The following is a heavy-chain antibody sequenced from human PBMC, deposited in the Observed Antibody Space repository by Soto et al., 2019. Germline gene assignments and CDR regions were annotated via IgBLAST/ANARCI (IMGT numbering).Heavy chain of an antibody. V-gene: IGHV3-30-3*01. CDR2: ISYDGSDK. J-gene: IGHJ6*02. D-gene: IGHD3-10*01. CDR1: GFTFDLNG. Sequence: QMQLVESGGGVVQPGRSLRLSCVASGFTFDLNGLHWVRQAPGKGLEWVTVISYDGSDKYYADSLKGRVTVSRDNSKNTLVLHMDSLRSEDTAIYYCARDRGAGRENYCGMDVWGQGTTVSVSS. CDR3: ARDRGAGRENYCGMDV.